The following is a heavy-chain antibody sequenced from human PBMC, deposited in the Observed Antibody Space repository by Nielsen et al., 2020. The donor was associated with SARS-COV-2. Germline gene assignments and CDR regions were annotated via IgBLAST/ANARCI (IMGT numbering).Heavy chain of an antibody. CDR2: ISSSSSYI. CDR1: GFTFSSYS. V-gene: IGHV3-21*01. CDR3: ARDLGEKTYYDFWSGYYFGMDV. D-gene: IGHD3-3*01. J-gene: IGHJ6*04. Sequence: GESLKISCAASGFTFSSYSMNWVRQAPGKGLEWVSSISSSSSYIYYADSVKGRFTISRDNAKNSLYLQMNSLRAEDTAVYYCARDLGEKTYYDFWSGYYFGMDVWGKGTTVTVSS.